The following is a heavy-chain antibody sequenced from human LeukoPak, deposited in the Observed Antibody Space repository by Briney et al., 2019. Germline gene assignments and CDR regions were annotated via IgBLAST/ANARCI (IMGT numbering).Heavy chain of an antibody. CDR1: GFTFSNYA. Sequence: GGSLRLSCAASGFTFSNYAVNWVRQAPGKGLQGVSAISGGSDFIYYAESVKGRFTISRDNSKGPVYLQMNSLRVEDTAIYYCARAAGSSLSRARFDYWGPGTLVTASS. J-gene: IGHJ4*02. CDR3: ARAAGSSLSRARFDY. CDR2: ISGGSDFI. V-gene: IGHV3-23*01. D-gene: IGHD6-19*01.